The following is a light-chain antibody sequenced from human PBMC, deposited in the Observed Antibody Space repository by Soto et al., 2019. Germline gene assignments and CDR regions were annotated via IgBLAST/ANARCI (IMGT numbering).Light chain of an antibody. V-gene: IGKV1-39*01. CDR2: AAS. Sequence: DIQMTQSPSSLSATVGDRVTITCRASQTISTYLNWYQQKPGKAPKLLIYAASSLQGGVPSRFSGGGSGTDFTLTISSLQPEAFAIYYCQQHYRTPPTFGQGTKVEIK. CDR1: QTISTY. CDR3: QQHYRTPPT. J-gene: IGKJ1*01.